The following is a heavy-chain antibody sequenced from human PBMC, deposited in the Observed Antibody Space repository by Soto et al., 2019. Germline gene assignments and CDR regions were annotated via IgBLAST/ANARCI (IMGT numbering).Heavy chain of an antibody. V-gene: IGHV1-46*01. J-gene: IGHJ4*02. D-gene: IGHD6-6*01. Sequence: ASVKVSCKASGYTFTSYYMHWARQAPGQGLEWMGIINPSGGSTSYAQKFQGRVTMTRDTSTSTVYMELSSLRSEDTAVYYCAIEYSSSRYFDYWGQGTLVTVSS. CDR3: AIEYSSSRYFDY. CDR1: GYTFTSYY. CDR2: INPSGGST.